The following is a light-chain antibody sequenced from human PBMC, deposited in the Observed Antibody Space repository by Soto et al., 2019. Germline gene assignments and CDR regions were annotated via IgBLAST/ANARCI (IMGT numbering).Light chain of an antibody. J-gene: IGLJ3*02. V-gene: IGLV1-44*01. CDR3: AAWDDSLNGQV. CDR2: SNN. CDR1: SSNIGSNT. Sequence: VVTQPPSASGTPGQRVTISCSGSSSNIGSNTVNWYQQLPGTAPKLLIYSNNQRPSGVPDRFSGSKSGTSASLAISGLQSEDEADYYCAAWDDSLNGQVFGGGTKVTVL.